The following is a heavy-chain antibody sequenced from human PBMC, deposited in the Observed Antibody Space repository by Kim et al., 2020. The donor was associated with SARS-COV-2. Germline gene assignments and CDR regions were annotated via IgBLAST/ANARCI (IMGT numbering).Heavy chain of an antibody. CDR3: AKDRGGDGYSPECFDY. CDR2: ISGSGGST. J-gene: IGHJ4*02. V-gene: IGHV3-23*01. CDR1: GFTFSSYA. Sequence: GGSLRLSCAASGFTFSSYAMSWVRQAPGKGLEWVSAISGSGGSTYYADSVKGRFTISRDNSKNTLYLQMNSLRAEDTAVYYCAKDRGGDGYSPECFDYWGQGTLVTVSS. D-gene: IGHD2-15*01.